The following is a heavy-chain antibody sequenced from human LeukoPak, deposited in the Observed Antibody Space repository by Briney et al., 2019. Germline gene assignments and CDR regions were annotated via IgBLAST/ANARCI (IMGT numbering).Heavy chain of an antibody. D-gene: IGHD3-9*01. CDR1: GFTFSSYA. J-gene: IGHJ4*02. Sequence: GGSLRLSCAASGFTFSSYAMHWVRQAPGKGLEWVAVISYDGSNKYYADSVKGRFTISRDNSKNTLYLQMNSLRAEDTAVYYCARDFDILTGYYNSNFDYWGQGTLVTVSS. V-gene: IGHV3-30-3*01. CDR2: ISYDGSNK. CDR3: ARDFDILTGYYNSNFDY.